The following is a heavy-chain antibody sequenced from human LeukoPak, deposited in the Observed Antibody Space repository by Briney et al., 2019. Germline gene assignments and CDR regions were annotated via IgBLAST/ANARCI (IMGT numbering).Heavy chain of an antibody. J-gene: IGHJ4*02. D-gene: IGHD6-6*01. Sequence: ASVKVSCKASGYTFTSYYMHWVRQAPGQGLEWMGLINPSGGSTSYAQKFQGRVTMTRDMSTSTVYMEVSSLRAEDTAVYYCARTHAYSSSYAYWGQGTLVTVSS. V-gene: IGHV1-46*01. CDR2: INPSGGST. CDR1: GYTFTSYY. CDR3: ARTHAYSSSYAY.